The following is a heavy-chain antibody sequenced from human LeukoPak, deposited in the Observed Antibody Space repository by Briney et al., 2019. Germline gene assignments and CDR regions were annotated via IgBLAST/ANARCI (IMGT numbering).Heavy chain of an antibody. CDR1: GGSISTSY. CDR3: ARGQSTGTTAQPDY. CDR2: IYYSGYT. D-gene: IGHD1-1*01. Sequence: PSETLSLTCTVSGGSISTSYWSWIRQPPAKGLEWIGYIYYSGYTNYNPSLKSRVTMSVDTSKNQFSLKLSSVTAADTAVYYCARGQSTGTTAQPDYWGQGTLVTVSS. J-gene: IGHJ4*02. V-gene: IGHV4-59*01.